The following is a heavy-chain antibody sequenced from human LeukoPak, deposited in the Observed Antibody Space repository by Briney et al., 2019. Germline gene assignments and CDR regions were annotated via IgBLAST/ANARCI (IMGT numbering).Heavy chain of an antibody. CDR2: IYYSGST. V-gene: IGHV4-39*07. Sequence: PSETLSLTCTVSGGSISSSSYYWGWIRQPPGKGLEWIGSIYYSGSTYYNPSLKSRVTISVDTSKNQFSLKLSSVTAADTAVYYCARGDRAPRAFDIWGQGTMVTVSS. CDR3: ARGDRAPRAFDI. D-gene: IGHD2-15*01. J-gene: IGHJ3*02. CDR1: GGSISSSSYY.